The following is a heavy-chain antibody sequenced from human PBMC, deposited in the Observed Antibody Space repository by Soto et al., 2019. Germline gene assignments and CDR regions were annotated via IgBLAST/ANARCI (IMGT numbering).Heavy chain of an antibody. CDR2: IHPNGRT. CDR3: ATRYCIHTTCYVY. J-gene: IGHJ4*02. V-gene: IGHV4-4*02. D-gene: IGHD2-2*01. CDR1: GGSISSDNW. Sequence: QVQLQESGPGLVEPSGTLSLTCAVSGGSISSDNWWTWVRQPPGEGLEWIGEIHPNGRTNYKPSLKSRITISVDKSENQFSLWLTSVIAADPALYYCATRYCIHTTCYVYWGQGTLVTVSS.